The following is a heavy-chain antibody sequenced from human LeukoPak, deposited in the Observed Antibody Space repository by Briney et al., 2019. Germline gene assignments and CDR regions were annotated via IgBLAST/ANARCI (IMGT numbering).Heavy chain of an antibody. J-gene: IGHJ4*02. CDR3: AKDGDYIDH. V-gene: IGHV3-11*05. D-gene: IGHD4-17*01. CDR1: GFTFSGYY. Sequence: PGGSLRLSCAASGFTFSGYYMSWIRQGPGKGLEWVSYISGSGTYTNYADSVKGRFTISRDNAGNSLYLQMNSLRAEDTAVYYCAKDGDYIDHWGQGTLVTVSS. CDR2: ISGSGTYT.